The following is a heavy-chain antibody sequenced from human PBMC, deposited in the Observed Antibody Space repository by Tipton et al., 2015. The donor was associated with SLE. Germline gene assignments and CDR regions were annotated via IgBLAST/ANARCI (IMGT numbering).Heavy chain of an antibody. CDR2: IYFDGNS. J-gene: IGHJ4*02. V-gene: IGHV4-59*01. D-gene: IGHD6-19*01. Sequence: TLSLTCTVSGGSIGPYYWNWIRQSPGKALEWIGYIYFDGNSNGRGNYNPSLKSRVTMSVDPSKMQFSLNLNSVTAADTALYFCARGVAERLGLDFWGQGSLVTVSS. CDR3: ARGVAERLGLDF. CDR1: GGSIGPYY.